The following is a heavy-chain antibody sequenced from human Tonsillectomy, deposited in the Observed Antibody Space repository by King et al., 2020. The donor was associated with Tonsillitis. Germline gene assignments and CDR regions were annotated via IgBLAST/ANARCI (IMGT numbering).Heavy chain of an antibody. CDR1: GFTFGDYT. D-gene: IGHD3-3*01. V-gene: IGHV3-49*05. CDR3: TRVVFWSGSYSGGMDV. Sequence: QLVQSGVGLVKAGRSLRLSCTASGFTFGDYTMSWFRQAPGKGLEGVGFIRSKAYGGATEYAASFKGRFTISSDDSKSIAYLQMNSLKTEDTAVFYCTRVVFWSGSYSGGMDVWGQGTTVTVSS. J-gene: IGHJ6*02. CDR2: IRSKAYGGAT.